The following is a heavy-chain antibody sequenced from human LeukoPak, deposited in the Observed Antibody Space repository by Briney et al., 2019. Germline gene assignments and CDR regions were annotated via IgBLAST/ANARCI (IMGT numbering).Heavy chain of an antibody. D-gene: IGHD6-19*01. CDR2: IYYSGST. Sequence: SETLSLTCTVSGGSISSYYWSWIRQPPGKGLEWIGYIYYSGSTNYNPSLKSRVTISVDTSKNQFSLKLSSVTAADTAVYYCARRPQWLYNAFDIWGQGTMVTVSS. V-gene: IGHV4-59*01. CDR3: ARRPQWLYNAFDI. J-gene: IGHJ3*02. CDR1: GGSISSYY.